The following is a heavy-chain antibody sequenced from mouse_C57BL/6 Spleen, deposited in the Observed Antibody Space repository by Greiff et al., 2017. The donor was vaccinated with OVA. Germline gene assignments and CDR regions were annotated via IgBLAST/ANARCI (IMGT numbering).Heavy chain of an antibody. D-gene: IGHD1-1*01. V-gene: IGHV1-82*01. CDR2: IYPGDGDT. Sequence: QVQLQQSGPELVKPGASVKISCKASGYAFSSSWMNWVKQRPGKGLEWIGRIYPGDGDTNYNGKFKGKATLTADKSSSTAYMQLSSLTSEDSAVYFCARNYGSIRFDYWGQGTTLTVSS. CDR3: ARNYGSIRFDY. J-gene: IGHJ2*01. CDR1: GYAFSSSW.